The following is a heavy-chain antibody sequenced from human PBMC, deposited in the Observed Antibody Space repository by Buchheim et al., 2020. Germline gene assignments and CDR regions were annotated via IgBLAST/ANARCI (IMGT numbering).Heavy chain of an antibody. CDR3: ARGPRIAAADNNLDY. J-gene: IGHJ4*02. CDR1: GFTFRTYW. V-gene: IGHV3-7*03. Sequence: EVQLVESGGGLVQPGESLRLSCADSGFTFRTYWMSWVRQAPGKGLEWVANINQDGSEKNYVDSVKGRFTISRDNAKNSLYLQMNSLRAEDTAVYYCARGPRIAAADNNLDYWGQGTL. D-gene: IGHD6-13*01. CDR2: INQDGSEK.